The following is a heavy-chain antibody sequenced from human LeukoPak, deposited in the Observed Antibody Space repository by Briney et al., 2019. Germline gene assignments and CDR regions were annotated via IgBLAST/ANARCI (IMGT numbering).Heavy chain of an antibody. CDR3: AKDVSIYCGGDCYSPFDC. J-gene: IGHJ4*02. CDR2: ISGSGGNT. CDR1: GFTFSSYA. Sequence: GGSLRLSCAASGFTFSSYAMSWVRQAPGKGLEWVSGISGSGGNTYYADSVKGRFTISRDNSNNTLYLQMNSLRAEDTAVYYCAKDVSIYCGGDCYSPFDCWGQGTLVTASS. D-gene: IGHD2-21*02. V-gene: IGHV3-23*01.